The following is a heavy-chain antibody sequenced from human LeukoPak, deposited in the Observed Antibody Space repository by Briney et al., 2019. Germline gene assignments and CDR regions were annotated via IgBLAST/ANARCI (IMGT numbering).Heavy chain of an antibody. CDR2: IYYSGST. J-gene: IGHJ6*03. V-gene: IGHV4-59*01. CDR3: ARLPLAVAGTRYYYYYYMDV. CDR1: GGSISSYY. D-gene: IGHD6-19*01. Sequence: PSETLSLTCTVSGGSISSYYWSWIRQPPGKGLEWIGYIYYSGSTNYNPSLKSRVTISADTSKNQFSLKLSSVTAADTAVYYCARLPLAVAGTRYYYYYYMDVWGKGTTVTVSS.